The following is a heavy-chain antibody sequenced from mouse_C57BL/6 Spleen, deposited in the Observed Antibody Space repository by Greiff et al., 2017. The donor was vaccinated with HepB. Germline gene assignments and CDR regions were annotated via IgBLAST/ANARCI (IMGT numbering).Heavy chain of an antibody. J-gene: IGHJ1*03. CDR1: GYTFTSYW. V-gene: IGHV1-55*01. CDR2: IYPGSGST. CDR3: ASESNYWYFDV. Sequence: VQLKQPGAELVKPGASVKMSCKASGYTFTSYWITWVKQRPGQGLEWIGDIYPGSGSTTYNEKFKSKASLTVDTSSSTAYMQLRSLTSEDSAVYYCASESNYWYFDVWGTGTTVTVSS. D-gene: IGHD2-5*01.